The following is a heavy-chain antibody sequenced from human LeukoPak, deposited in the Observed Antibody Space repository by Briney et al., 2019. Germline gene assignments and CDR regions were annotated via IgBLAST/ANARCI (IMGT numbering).Heavy chain of an antibody. CDR2: SRGSGGIT. V-gene: IGHV3-23*01. CDR1: GFTFSTHA. CDR3: AKGYADYGADAFDI. D-gene: IGHD4-17*01. J-gene: IGHJ3*02. Sequence: GGSLRLSCAPSGFTFSTHAMSWVRQAPGKGLEWVSTSRGSGGITYYADSVKGRFAISRDQSKNTLYLQMNSLRVEDTAVYYCAKGYADYGADAFDIWGQGTLVTVSS.